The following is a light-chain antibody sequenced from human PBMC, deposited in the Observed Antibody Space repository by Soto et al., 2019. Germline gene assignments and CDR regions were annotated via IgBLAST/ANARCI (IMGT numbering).Light chain of an antibody. CDR3: QQYGSSPPIT. V-gene: IGKV1D-16*01. CDR1: QDIGSW. J-gene: IGKJ5*01. CDR2: AAS. Sequence: DIQMTQSPSSVSASVGERVTITCRASQDIGSWFAWYQQKPGKVPKLLIYAASILQSGVPDRFSGSGSGTDFTLTISRLEPEDFAVYYCQQYGSSPPITFGQGTRLEIK.